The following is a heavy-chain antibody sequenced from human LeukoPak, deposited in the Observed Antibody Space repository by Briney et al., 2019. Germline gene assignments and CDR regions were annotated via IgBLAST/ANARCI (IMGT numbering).Heavy chain of an antibody. D-gene: IGHD4-17*01. CDR2: INPNSGGT. CDR1: GYTFSDYY. CDR3: ARGHYERGLQH. Sequence: ASLKVSCKASGYTFSDYYMHWVRQAPGQGLEWMGWINPNSGGTNYAQKFQGRVTMTRDTSISTAHMELSRLRSDDTAVYYCARGHYERGLQHWGQGTLVTVSS. V-gene: IGHV1-2*02. J-gene: IGHJ1*01.